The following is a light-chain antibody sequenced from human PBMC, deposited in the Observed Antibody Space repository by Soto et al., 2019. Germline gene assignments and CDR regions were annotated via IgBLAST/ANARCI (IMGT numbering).Light chain of an antibody. Sequence: DLQLTQSPSFLSASVGDRVTITCRASQGISSYLAWYQLKPGKAPKLLISTASSLQSGVPSRFSGSGSGTEFTLTISSLQPEDFATYYCQQLDSYPRTFGQGTKVEIK. V-gene: IGKV1-9*01. J-gene: IGKJ1*01. CDR1: QGISSY. CDR3: QQLDSYPRT. CDR2: TAS.